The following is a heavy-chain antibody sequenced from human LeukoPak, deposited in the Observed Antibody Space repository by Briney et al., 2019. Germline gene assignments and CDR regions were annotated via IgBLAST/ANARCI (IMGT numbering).Heavy chain of an antibody. CDR2: ISGSGGST. J-gene: IGHJ4*02. D-gene: IGHD6-13*01. Sequence: GGSLRLSCTASGFTFGDYAMSWFRQAPGKGLEWVSAISGSGGSTYYADSVKGRFTISRDNSKNTLYLQMNSLRAEDTAVYYCARGEAAAGGSFDYWGQGTLVTVSS. CDR1: GFTFGDYA. V-gene: IGHV3-23*01. CDR3: ARGEAAAGGSFDY.